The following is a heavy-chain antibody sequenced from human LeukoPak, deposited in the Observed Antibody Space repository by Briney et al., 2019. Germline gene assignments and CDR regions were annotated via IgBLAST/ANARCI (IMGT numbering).Heavy chain of an antibody. Sequence: ASVKVSCKASGYTFTSYDINWVRQAPGQGLEWMGWINTNTGNPTYAQGFAGRFVFSLGTSVSTAYLQISGLKPDDTAVYYCARGGWFDSRGHYEGFYFDNWGQGSLVTVSS. CDR2: INTNTGNP. D-gene: IGHD3-22*01. J-gene: IGHJ4*02. CDR3: ARGGWFDSRGHYEGFYFDN. V-gene: IGHV7-4-1*02. CDR1: GYTFTSYD.